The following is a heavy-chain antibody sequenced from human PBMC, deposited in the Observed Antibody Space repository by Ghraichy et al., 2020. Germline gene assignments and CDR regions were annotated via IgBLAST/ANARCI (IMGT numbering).Heavy chain of an antibody. Sequence: SQTPSLTCAVYGGSFSGYYWSWIRQPPGKGLEWIGEINHSGSTNYNPSLKSRVTISVDTSKNQFSLKLSSVTAADTAVYYCVRGRYVSDYWGQGTLVTVSS. CDR2: INHSGST. J-gene: IGHJ4*02. V-gene: IGHV4-34*01. CDR1: GGSFSGYY. D-gene: IGHD1-14*01. CDR3: VRGRYVSDY.